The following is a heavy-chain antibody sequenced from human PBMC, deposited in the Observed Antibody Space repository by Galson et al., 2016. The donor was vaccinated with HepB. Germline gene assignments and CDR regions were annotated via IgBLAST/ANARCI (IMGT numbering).Heavy chain of an antibody. Sequence: SLRLSCAASGFIFNVYNMNWARQAPGKGLEWIAWITSSSDTVYYADSVKGRFTISRDNAKNSLYLEMNSLRDEDTAVYYCARDDYFRLGYWGQGTLVTVSS. CDR1: GFIFNVYN. CDR2: ITSSSDTV. J-gene: IGHJ4*02. V-gene: IGHV3-48*02. CDR3: ARDDYFRLGY. D-gene: IGHD3-16*01.